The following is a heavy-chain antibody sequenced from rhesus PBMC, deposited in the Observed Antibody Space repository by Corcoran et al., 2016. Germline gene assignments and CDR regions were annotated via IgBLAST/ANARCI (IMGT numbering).Heavy chain of an antibody. Sequence: QGQLQESGPGLVKPSETLSLTCAVSGSSVRGTYWTWLRQAPGKGREWIGRISGSGTTTDYNPSLKSRVAISMDTSRNQISLKLDSVTAADTAIYYCARAGIATDFDFWGQGLLVTVSS. CDR2: ISGSGTTT. CDR3: ARAGIATDFDF. CDR1: GSSVRGTY. J-gene: IGHJ4*01. D-gene: IGHD5-36*01. V-gene: IGHV4S2*01.